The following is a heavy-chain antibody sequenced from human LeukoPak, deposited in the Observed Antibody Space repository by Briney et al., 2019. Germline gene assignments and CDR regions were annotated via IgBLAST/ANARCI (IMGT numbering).Heavy chain of an antibody. D-gene: IGHD4-17*01. CDR2: IYYSGST. J-gene: IGHJ4*02. CDR1: GGSISSGDYY. CDR3: ARDWINYGDPFYFGY. V-gene: IGHV4-30-4*01. Sequence: SQTLSLTCTVSGGSISSGDYYWSWIRQPPGKGLEWIGYIYYSGSTYYNPSLKSRVTISVDTSKNQFSLKLSSVTAADTAVYYCARDWINYGDPFYFGYWGQGTLVTVSS.